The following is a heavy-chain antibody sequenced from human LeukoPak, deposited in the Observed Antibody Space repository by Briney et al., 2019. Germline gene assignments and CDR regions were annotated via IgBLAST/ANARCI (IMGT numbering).Heavy chain of an antibody. CDR1: GFTFSSYE. V-gene: IGHV3-23*01. CDR3: ARVRITMVRGGDY. J-gene: IGHJ4*02. D-gene: IGHD3-10*01. CDR2: ISGSGGST. Sequence: GGSLRLSCAASGFTFSSYEMNWVRQAPGKGLEWVSAISGSGGSTYYADSVKGRFTISRDNSKNTLYLQMNSLRAEDTAVYYCARVRITMVRGGDYWGQGTLVTVSS.